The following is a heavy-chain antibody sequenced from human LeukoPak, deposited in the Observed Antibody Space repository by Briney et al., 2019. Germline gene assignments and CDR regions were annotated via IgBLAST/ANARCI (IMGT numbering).Heavy chain of an antibody. CDR3: VRYFYDSYTSSFRFDS. CDR1: GFTFSSYW. V-gene: IGHV3-7*03. D-gene: IGHD3-16*01. CDR2: MNHDGSEK. Sequence: GGSLRLSCAASGFTFSSYWMNWVRQAPGKGLEWVANMNHDGSEKYQVDSVKGRFTISRDNAKNSLYLQMNSLRVEDTAIYYCVRYFYDSYTSSFRFDSWGQGTLVTVSS. J-gene: IGHJ5*01.